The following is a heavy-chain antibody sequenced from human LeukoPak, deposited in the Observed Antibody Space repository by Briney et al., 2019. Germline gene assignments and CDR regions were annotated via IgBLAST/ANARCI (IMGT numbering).Heavy chain of an antibody. CDR2: IKQDGSEK. J-gene: IGHJ4*02. CDR1: GFTFSSYW. D-gene: IGHD1-26*01. Sequence: PGGSLRLSCAASGFTFSSYWMSWVRQAPGKGLEWVANIKQDGSEKYYVDSVKGRFTISRDNAKNSLYLQMNSLRAEDTAVYYCASPVGVGAQNSLDYWGQGTLVTVSS. V-gene: IGHV3-7*01. CDR3: ASPVGVGAQNSLDY.